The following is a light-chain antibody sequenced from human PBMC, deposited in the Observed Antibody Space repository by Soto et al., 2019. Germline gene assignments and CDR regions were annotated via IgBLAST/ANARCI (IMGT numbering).Light chain of an antibody. V-gene: IGKV3-15*01. Sequence: IVMTQSPASLSVSLGESATLSCWASQSISTNFAWYQQQPGQAPRLPIYGASTRATGISARFRGSGSGTEFTLTISSLQSEDFAVYYCQQYNTWPPLTCGPGTKVDIK. CDR3: QQYNTWPPLT. CDR1: QSISTN. J-gene: IGKJ3*01. CDR2: GAS.